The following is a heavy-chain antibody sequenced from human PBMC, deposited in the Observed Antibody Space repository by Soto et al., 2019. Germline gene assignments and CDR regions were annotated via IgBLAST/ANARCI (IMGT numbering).Heavy chain of an antibody. Sequence: GARVKASCKGPGCTFTGYSMHLLRRCPGRWREGMLWIDPNSECTDYAQKFEGWVTMTRDTSISTVYMELSRLSSDDTAAYYCARVLRLSIPGLGYYSGSSGYYPASYGMDVWGQGSTVTVS. D-gene: IGHD3-22*01. CDR3: ARVLRLSIPGLGYYSGSSGYYPASYGMDV. CDR2: IDPNSECT. J-gene: IGHJ6*02. CDR1: GCTFTGYS. V-gene: IGHV1-2*04.